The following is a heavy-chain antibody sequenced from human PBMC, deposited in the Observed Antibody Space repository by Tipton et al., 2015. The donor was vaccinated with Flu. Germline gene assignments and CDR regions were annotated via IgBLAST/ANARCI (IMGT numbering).Heavy chain of an antibody. CDR3: ARDRPNYYYYGMDV. CDR2: IYYSGST. Sequence: TLSLTCTVSGGSISSYYWSWIRQPPGKGLEWIGYIYYSGSTNYNPSLKSRVTIPVDTSKNQFSLKLSSVTAADTAVYYCARDRPNYYYYGMDVWGQGTTVTVSS. V-gene: IGHV4-59*01. J-gene: IGHJ6*02. CDR1: GGSISSYY.